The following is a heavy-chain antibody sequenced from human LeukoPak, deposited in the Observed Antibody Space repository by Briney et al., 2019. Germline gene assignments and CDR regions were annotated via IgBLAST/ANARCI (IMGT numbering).Heavy chain of an antibody. CDR3: ARDRIAAAGPHDY. Sequence: GGSLRLSCAASGFTFSDYNMRWIRQAPGKGLEWVSSISRSGSTKYYADSVKGRFTISRDNAKNSLYLQMNSLRAEDTAVYYCARDRIAAAGPHDYWGQGTLVTVSS. CDR1: GFTFSDYN. J-gene: IGHJ4*02. D-gene: IGHD6-13*01. V-gene: IGHV3-11*04. CDR2: ISRSGSTK.